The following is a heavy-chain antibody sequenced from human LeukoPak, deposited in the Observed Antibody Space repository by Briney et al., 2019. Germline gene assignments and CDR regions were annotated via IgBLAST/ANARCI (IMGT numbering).Heavy chain of an antibody. CDR2: IRTKPNNYAT. D-gene: IGHD2-15*01. J-gene: IGHJ4*02. V-gene: IGHV3-73*01. Sequence: GGSLKLSCAASGFTFSGAAIHWVRQASGKGLEWVGRIRTKPNNYATAYAASVQGRFTISRDDSKKTAYLQMSSLRTEDTALYYCTTFPGAVAPEGNYWGQGTLVSVSS. CDR1: GFTFSGAA. CDR3: TTFPGAVAPEGNY.